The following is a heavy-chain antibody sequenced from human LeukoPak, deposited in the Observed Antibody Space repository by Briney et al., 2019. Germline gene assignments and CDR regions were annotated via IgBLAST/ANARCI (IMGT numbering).Heavy chain of an antibody. J-gene: IGHJ3*02. CDR1: GFTFCSYS. Sequence: PGGSLRLSCAASGFTFCSYSMNWVRQAPGKGLEWVSSISSSSSYIYYADSVKGRFTISRDNAKNSLYLQMNSLRAEDTAVYYCATEAPGDDAFDIWGQGTMVTVSS. CDR3: ATEAPGDDAFDI. CDR2: ISSSSSYI. V-gene: IGHV3-21*01. D-gene: IGHD7-27*01.